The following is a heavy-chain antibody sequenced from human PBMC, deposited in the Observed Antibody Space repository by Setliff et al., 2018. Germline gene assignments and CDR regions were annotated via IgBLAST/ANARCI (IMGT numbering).Heavy chain of an antibody. J-gene: IGHJ4*02. CDR2: ISAYTGNT. CDR3: SRLVRYCTRTSCQRASCDDY. Sequence: GVSDKVSCQHSGYTLPNYGISWVRQAPGQGLEWMGWISAYTGNTYSAQNFPGRLTMTTDTSTTTAYMELRRLRSDDTAVYYCSRLVRYCTRTSCQRASCDDYWGQGTLVTVSS. CDR1: GYTLPNYG. V-gene: IGHV1-18*01. D-gene: IGHD2-2*01.